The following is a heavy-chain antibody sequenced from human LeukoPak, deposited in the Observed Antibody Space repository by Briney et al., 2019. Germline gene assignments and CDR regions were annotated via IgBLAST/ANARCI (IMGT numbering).Heavy chain of an antibody. CDR2: IVVGSGNT. Sequence: SVKVSCKASGFTFTSSAMQWVRQARGQRLEWIGWIVVGSGNTNYAQKFQERVTITRDMSTSTAYMELSSLRSEDTAAYYCAAASIWFGELGLNYWGQGTLVTVSS. D-gene: IGHD3-10*01. V-gene: IGHV1-58*02. CDR1: GFTFTSSA. J-gene: IGHJ4*02. CDR3: AAASIWFGELGLNY.